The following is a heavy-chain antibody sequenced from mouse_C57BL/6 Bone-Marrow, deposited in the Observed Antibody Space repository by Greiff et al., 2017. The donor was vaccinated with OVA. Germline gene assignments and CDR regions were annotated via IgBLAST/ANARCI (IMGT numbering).Heavy chain of an antibody. V-gene: IGHV1-81*01. J-gene: IGHJ2*01. CDR3: AREGWLLLFDY. D-gene: IGHD2-3*01. CDR1: GYTFTSYG. Sequence: VQLVESGAELARPGASVKLSCKASGYTFTSYGISWVKQRTGQGLEWIGEIYPRSGNTYYNEKFKGKATLTADKSSSTAYMELRSLTSEDSAVYFCAREGWLLLFDYWGQGTTLTVSS. CDR2: IYPRSGNT.